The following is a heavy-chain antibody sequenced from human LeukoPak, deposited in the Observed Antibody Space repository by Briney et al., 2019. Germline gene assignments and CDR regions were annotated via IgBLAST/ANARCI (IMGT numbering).Heavy chain of an antibody. CDR3: ARDAKGAAGSD. Sequence: PGGSLRLSCAASGFTFSSYSMYWVRQAPGKGLEWVSSISSSSSYIYYADSVKGRFTISRDNAKNSLYLQMNSLRAEDTAVYYCARDAKGAAGSDWGQGTLVTVSS. D-gene: IGHD6-13*01. CDR2: ISSSSSYI. CDR1: GFTFSSYS. V-gene: IGHV3-21*01. J-gene: IGHJ4*02.